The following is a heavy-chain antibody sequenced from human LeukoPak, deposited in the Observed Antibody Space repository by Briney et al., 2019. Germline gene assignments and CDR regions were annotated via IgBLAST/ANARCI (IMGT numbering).Heavy chain of an antibody. J-gene: IGHJ4*02. CDR2: ISGDGGDT. D-gene: IGHD1-26*01. V-gene: IGHV3-23*01. CDR3: GESGSTDWECFEY. CDR1: GFAFSIYA. Sequence: GGSLRLSCAASGFAFSIYAMNCVRQAPGKGLEWVSTISGDGGDTHYADSVRGRFTISRANSKNTLFMQMNSLRAEDTAVYYCGESGSTDWECFEYWGQGTLVTASS.